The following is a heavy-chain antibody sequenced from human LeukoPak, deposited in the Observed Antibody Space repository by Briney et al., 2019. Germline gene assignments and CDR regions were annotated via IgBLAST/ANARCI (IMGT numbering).Heavy chain of an antibody. D-gene: IGHD2-2*01. V-gene: IGHV3-23*01. CDR1: GFTFSSYA. CDR3: AKSRDIVVAPAANYYYYGMDV. Sequence: GGSLRLSCAASGFTFSSYAMSWVRQAPGKGLEWVSAISGSGGSTYYADFVKGRFTISRDNSKNTLYLQMNSLRAEDTAVYYCAKSRDIVVAPAANYYYYGMDVWGQGTTVTVSS. J-gene: IGHJ6*01. CDR2: ISGSGGST.